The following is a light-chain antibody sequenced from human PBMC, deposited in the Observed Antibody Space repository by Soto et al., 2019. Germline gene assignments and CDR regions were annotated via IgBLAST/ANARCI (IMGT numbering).Light chain of an antibody. Sequence: IKMTQSPSSLSASVESRVSITCRPSLPISNYLAWYQHKPGKIPNLRSYAASTLQAAVPSRFSGSGSGIDFTLTIRSLQPEDVAAYYCQNYNTAPLTFGGGTKVDIK. CDR2: AAS. CDR3: QNYNTAPLT. V-gene: IGKV1-27*01. J-gene: IGKJ4*01. CDR1: LPISNY.